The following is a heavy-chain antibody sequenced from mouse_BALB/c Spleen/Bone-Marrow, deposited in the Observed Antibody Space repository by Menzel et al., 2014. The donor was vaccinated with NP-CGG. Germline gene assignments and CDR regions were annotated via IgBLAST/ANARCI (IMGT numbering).Heavy chain of an antibody. CDR1: GFNIKDTY. CDR2: IDPANGNT. CDR3: ARDSPYAMDY. V-gene: IGHV14-3*02. Sequence: EVKLMESGAELVKPGASVKLSCTASGFNIKDTYMHWVKQRPEQGLEWIGRIDPANGNTKYDPKFQGKATITADTSSNTAYLQLSSLTSGDTAVYYCARDSPYAMDYWGQGTSVTVSS. J-gene: IGHJ4*01.